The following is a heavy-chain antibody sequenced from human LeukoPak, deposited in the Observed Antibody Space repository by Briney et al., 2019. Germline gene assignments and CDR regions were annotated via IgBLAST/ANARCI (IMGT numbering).Heavy chain of an antibody. Sequence: SETLSLTCAVSGGSINSDTWWSWVRQPPGKGLEWIAEISHSGSTNYNPSLKSRVTISVDKSKNHFPLNLSSMTGADTAMYYCARRCTIGVCNGGFDYWGQGALVTVSS. D-gene: IGHD2/OR15-2a*01. CDR2: ISHSGST. CDR1: GGSINSDTW. V-gene: IGHV4-4*02. CDR3: ARRCTIGVCNGGFDY. J-gene: IGHJ4*02.